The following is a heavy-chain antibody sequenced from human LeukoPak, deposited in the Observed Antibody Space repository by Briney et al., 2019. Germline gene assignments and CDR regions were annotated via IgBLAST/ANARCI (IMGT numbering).Heavy chain of an antibody. Sequence: KASGYTLSTYYMHWVRQAPGQGLDWMGRINPSAGGTSYAQKFQGRVTMTRDTSTSTVYMELSSLRSEDTAVYYCARALEDYSGHDYGLDYWGQGTLVTASS. D-gene: IGHD5-12*01. CDR1: GYTLSTYY. CDR3: ARALEDYSGHDYGLDY. CDR2: INPSAGGT. V-gene: IGHV1-46*01. J-gene: IGHJ4*02.